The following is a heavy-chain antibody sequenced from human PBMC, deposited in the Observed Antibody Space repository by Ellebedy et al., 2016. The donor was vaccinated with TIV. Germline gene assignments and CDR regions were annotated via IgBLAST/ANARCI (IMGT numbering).Heavy chain of an antibody. V-gene: IGHV3-7*01. CDR2: VRPEGSAQ. CDR1: GFMFHTYW. D-gene: IGHD3-22*01. Sequence: GESLKISCAASGFMFHTYWMTWVRQPPGKGLVWVGNVRPEGSAQQCVDSVKGRVTISRDNADNSLYLQMNSLRAEDTAVYYCAREMHDTAGYDVFDLWGRGTMVSVSS. CDR3: AREMHDTAGYDVFDL. J-gene: IGHJ3*01.